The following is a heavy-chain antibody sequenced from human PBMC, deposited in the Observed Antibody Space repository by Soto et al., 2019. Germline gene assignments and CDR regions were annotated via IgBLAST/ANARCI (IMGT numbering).Heavy chain of an antibody. CDR2: INKDESEK. CDR1: GFSFSGYW. J-gene: IGHJ4*02. CDR3: ARFYRTTPDDY. V-gene: IGHV3-7*01. Sequence: GGSLRLSCAASGFSFSGYWMSWVRQAPGKGLEWVANINKDESEKYYVDSVEGRFTISRDNAKNSLSLQMNGLRAEATAVYYCARFYRTTPDDYWGQGTVVTVSS. D-gene: IGHD4-17*01.